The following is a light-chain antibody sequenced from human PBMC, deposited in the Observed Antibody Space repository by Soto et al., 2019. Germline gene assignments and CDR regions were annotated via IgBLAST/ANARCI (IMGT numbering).Light chain of an antibody. CDR3: QQSYSYPSWT. J-gene: IGKJ1*01. CDR2: AAS. V-gene: IGKV1-8*01. CDR1: QGISSY. Sequence: AIRMTQSPSSLSASTGDRVTITCRASQGISSYLAWYQQKPGKAPKLLIYAASTLQSGVPSRFSGSGSGTDFTLTISCLQSEDFATYYCQQSYSYPSWTLGKGTKVDIK.